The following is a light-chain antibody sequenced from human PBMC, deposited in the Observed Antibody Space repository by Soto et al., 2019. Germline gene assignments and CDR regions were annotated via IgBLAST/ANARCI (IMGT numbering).Light chain of an antibody. CDR2: GAS. V-gene: IGKV3-15*01. J-gene: IGKJ3*01. Sequence: EVVMTQSPVTLSVSPGERATLSCRASQSVRNDLAWYQQKPGQAPRRLIYGASTRATGITARFSGSGSGTEFTPTISSLQSEDFAVYYCQQYNDWPPFTFGPGTKVDIK. CDR3: QQYNDWPPFT. CDR1: QSVRND.